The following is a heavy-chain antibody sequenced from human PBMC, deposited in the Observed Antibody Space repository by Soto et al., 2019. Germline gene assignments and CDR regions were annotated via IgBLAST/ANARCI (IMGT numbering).Heavy chain of an antibody. Sequence: SVKVSCKASGFTFTSSSVQWVRQARGQRLEWIGWITVGTGNTNYAQKFQERVTITRDMSTSTAYMELSNLRSEDTAVYNCAAGDSSGYYGGWGQGTQVTVSS. CDR2: ITVGTGNT. CDR1: GFTFTSSS. D-gene: IGHD3-22*01. V-gene: IGHV1-58*01. CDR3: AAGDSSGYYGG. J-gene: IGHJ4*02.